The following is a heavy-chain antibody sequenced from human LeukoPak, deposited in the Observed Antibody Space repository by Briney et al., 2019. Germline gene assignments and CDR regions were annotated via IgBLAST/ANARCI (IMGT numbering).Heavy chain of an antibody. CDR1: GGSIRSGRYY. Sequence: SETLSLTCTVSGGSIRSGRYYWAWIRQPPGKGLEWIGSIYYSGSTYYNPSLENRVTISIDTSKNHFSLKLSSLSAADTSVYYCAKRDDSGGNLVDLWGWGTLVTVS. CDR3: AKRDDSGGNLVDL. V-gene: IGHV4-39*02. D-gene: IGHD1-26*01. CDR2: IYYSGST. J-gene: IGHJ4*02.